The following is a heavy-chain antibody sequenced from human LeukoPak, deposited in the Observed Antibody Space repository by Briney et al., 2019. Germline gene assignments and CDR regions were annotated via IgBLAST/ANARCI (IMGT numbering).Heavy chain of an antibody. CDR3: ARPTRTGYSSRSAFDI. Sequence: SETLSLTCTVSGGSISSSSYYWGWIRQPPGKGLEWIGSIYYSGSTYYNPSLKSRVTISVDTSKNQFSLKLSSVTAADTAVYYCARPTRTGYSSRSAFDIWGQGTMVTVSS. V-gene: IGHV4-39*07. CDR2: IYYSGST. D-gene: IGHD6-19*01. J-gene: IGHJ3*02. CDR1: GGSISSSSYY.